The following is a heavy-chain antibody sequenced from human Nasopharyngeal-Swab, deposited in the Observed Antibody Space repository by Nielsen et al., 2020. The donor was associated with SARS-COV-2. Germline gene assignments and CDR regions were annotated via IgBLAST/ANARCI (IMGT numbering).Heavy chain of an antibody. V-gene: IGHV3-21*01. D-gene: IGHD5-18*01. J-gene: IGHJ6*02. CDR2: ISSSSRYI. CDR1: VLTFSSYS. CDR3: AREEAMVNYYYYGMDV. Sequence: GESLKISCAASVLTFSSYSMNWVRQAPGKGLEWVSSISSSSRYIYYADSVKGRFTISRDNGKNSLDLQMNSLRAEDTAVYYCAREEAMVNYYYYGMDVWGQGTTVTVSS.